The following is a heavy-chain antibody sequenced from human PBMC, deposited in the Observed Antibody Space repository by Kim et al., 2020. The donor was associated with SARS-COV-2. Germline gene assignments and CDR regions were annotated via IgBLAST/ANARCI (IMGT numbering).Heavy chain of an antibody. Sequence: YNPSLKSRVTISVDTSKNQFSLKLSSVTAADTAVYYCAVGFYYDSSGYYHWGQGTLVTVSS. D-gene: IGHD3-22*01. J-gene: IGHJ4*02. V-gene: IGHV4-39*01. CDR3: AVGFYYDSSGYYH.